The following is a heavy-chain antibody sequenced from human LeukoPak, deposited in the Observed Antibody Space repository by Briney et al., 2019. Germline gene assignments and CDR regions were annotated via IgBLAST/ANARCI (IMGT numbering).Heavy chain of an antibody. CDR3: ATDYGGTLSY. Sequence: KTSETLSLTCGVYGGSFSGYYWNWIRQPPGKGLEWIGNIYYTGSTKYNPALKSRVTISVDTSKNQSSLKLSSVTAADTAVYYCATDYGGTLSYWGQGTLVTVSS. D-gene: IGHD4-23*01. CDR1: GGSFSGYY. J-gene: IGHJ4*02. CDR2: IYYTGST. V-gene: IGHV4-59*01.